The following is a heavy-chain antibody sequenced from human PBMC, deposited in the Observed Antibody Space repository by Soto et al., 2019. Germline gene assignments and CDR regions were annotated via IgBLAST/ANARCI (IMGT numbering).Heavy chain of an antibody. CDR3: ARLLQYCSGGTCGVS. CDR1: GGSISSSAFY. D-gene: IGHD2-15*01. V-gene: IGHV4-39*01. J-gene: IGHJ5*02. Sequence: QLQLQESGPGLVKPSETLSLTCTVSGGSISSSAFYWAWIRQPPGKGLGWIGSIYYSGSTYFSPSLQSRVTITVDTSKNQFPVKLNSVTAADTAVYYCARLLQYCSGGTCGVSWGQGTLVIVSS. CDR2: IYYSGST.